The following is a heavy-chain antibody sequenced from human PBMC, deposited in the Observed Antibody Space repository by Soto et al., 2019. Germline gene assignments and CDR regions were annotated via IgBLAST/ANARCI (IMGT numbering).Heavy chain of an antibody. J-gene: IGHJ4*02. Sequence: VGSQSLSWGAAESKFGGRAVSWVRQAQGEGLEWVSTITDTGGDAKYADSVRGRFTISRDNSKKTLYLQMSSLRADDSAVYFCARGSKDCYPGSRIFDFLGRGTLVPVFS. D-gene: IGHD2-21*02. CDR3: ARGSKDCYPGSRIFDF. CDR1: ESKFGGRA. V-gene: IGHV3-23*01. CDR2: ITDTGGDA.